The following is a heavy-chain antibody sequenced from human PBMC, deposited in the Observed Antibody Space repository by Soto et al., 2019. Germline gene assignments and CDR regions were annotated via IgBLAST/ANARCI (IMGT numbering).Heavy chain of an antibody. J-gene: IGHJ6*02. V-gene: IGHV3-7*05. CDR2: IKQDGSEK. D-gene: IGHD6-13*01. CDR1: GFTFSSYW. Sequence: GGSLRLSCAASGFTFSSYWMSWVRQAPGKGLEWVANIKQDGSEKYYVDSVKGRFTISRDNAKNSLYLQMNSLRAEDTAVYYCARDPLIAAAGTHYYYGMDVWGQGTTVTVSS. CDR3: ARDPLIAAAGTHYYYGMDV.